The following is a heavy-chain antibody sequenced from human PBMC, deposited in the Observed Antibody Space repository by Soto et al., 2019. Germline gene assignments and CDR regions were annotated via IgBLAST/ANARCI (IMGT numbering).Heavy chain of an antibody. Sequence: EVQLGESGGGLVQPGGSLRLSCAASGFSFGSYWMSWVRQAPGKGLEWLATTKMDASEKKYVDSVKGRFTMSRDNAKNTLYLQMESLRAEDTAVYYGERASGYGSRASVNPYFDYWGHGTLVTVSS. D-gene: IGHD3-10*01. V-gene: IGHV3-7*01. CDR2: TKMDASEK. CDR3: ERASGYGSRASVNPYFDY. J-gene: IGHJ4*01. CDR1: GFSFGSYW.